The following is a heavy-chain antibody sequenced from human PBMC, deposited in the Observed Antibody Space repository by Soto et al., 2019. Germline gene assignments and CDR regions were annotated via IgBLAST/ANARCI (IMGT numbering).Heavy chain of an antibody. CDR2: IYPGDSDT. CDR3: ARYSGYDSTKRRYHYYTDV. V-gene: IGHV5-51*01. J-gene: IGHJ6*03. D-gene: IGHD5-12*01. CDR1: GYSFTSYW. Sequence: GESLKISCKGSGYSFTSYWIGWVRQMPGKGLEWMGIIYPGDSDTRYSPSFQGQVTISADKSISTAYLQWSSLKASDTAMYYCARYSGYDSTKRRYHYYTDVWGKGTSGTGSS.